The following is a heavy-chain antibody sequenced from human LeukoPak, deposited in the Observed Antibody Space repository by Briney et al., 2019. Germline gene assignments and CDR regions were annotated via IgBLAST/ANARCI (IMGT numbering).Heavy chain of an antibody. CDR1: GFTFSSYW. Sequence: GGSLRLSCAASGFTFSSYWMNWARQAPGKGLEWVSSISSSSGYRYYADSVKGRFTISRDNAKNSLYLQMNSLRAEDTAVYYCARGYTNGYPTWGQGTLVTVSS. CDR2: ISSSSGYR. J-gene: IGHJ1*01. V-gene: IGHV3-21*01. CDR3: ARGYTNGYPT. D-gene: IGHD2-8*01.